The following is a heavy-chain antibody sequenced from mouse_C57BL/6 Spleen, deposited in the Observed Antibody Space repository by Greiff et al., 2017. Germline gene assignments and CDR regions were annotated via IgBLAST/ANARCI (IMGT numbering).Heavy chain of an antibody. V-gene: IGHV1-15*01. Sequence: VQLVESGAELVRPGASVTLSCKASGYTFTDYEMHWVQQTPVHGLEWIGAIDPETGGTAYNQKFKGKAILTADKSSSTAYMELRSLTSEYSAVYYCTRVLYYDGGFAYWGQGTLVTVSA. CDR2: IDPETGGT. J-gene: IGHJ3*01. D-gene: IGHD2-4*01. CDR3: TRVLYYDGGFAY. CDR1: GYTFTDYE.